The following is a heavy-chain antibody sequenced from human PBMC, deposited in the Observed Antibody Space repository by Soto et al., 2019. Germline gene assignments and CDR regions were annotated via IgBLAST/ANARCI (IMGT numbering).Heavy chain of an antibody. Sequence: EVQLVESGGGLVQPGGSLRLSCAASGFTFSSYWMHWVRQAPGKGLVWVSRINSDGSSTNYADSVKGRFTISRDNAKNTLYLQMNSLRAEDTAVYYCVRDQPAGDWFDPWGQGILVTVFS. D-gene: IGHD4-17*01. CDR1: GFTFSSYW. CDR3: VRDQPAGDWFDP. V-gene: IGHV3-74*01. CDR2: INSDGSST. J-gene: IGHJ5*02.